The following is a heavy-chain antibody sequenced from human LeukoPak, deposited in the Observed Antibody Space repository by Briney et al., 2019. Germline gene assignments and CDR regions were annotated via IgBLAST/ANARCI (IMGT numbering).Heavy chain of an antibody. Sequence: GGSLRLSCAASGFTSSSYAMSWVRQAPGKGLEWVSAISGSGGSTYYADSVKGRFTISRDNSKNTLYLQMNSLRAEDTAVYYCAKGGFVVVVAATYWGQGTLVTVSS. CDR2: ISGSGGST. J-gene: IGHJ4*02. CDR3: AKGGFVVVVAATY. D-gene: IGHD2-15*01. CDR1: GFTSSSYA. V-gene: IGHV3-23*01.